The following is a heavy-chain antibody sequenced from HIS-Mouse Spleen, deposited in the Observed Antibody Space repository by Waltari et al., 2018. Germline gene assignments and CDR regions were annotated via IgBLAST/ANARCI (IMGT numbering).Heavy chain of an antibody. Sequence: QITLKESGPTLVKPTQTLTLTCTFSGFSLSTRGVVVGWIRQPPGKALEWLALIYWDDDERYSPSLKSRLTITKDTSKNQVVLTMTNMDPVDTATYYCARRGYSSSWYQHWGQGTLVTVSS. V-gene: IGHV2-5*02. CDR3: ARRGYSSSWYQH. CDR2: IYWDDDE. CDR1: GFSLSTRGVV. D-gene: IGHD6-13*01. J-gene: IGHJ1*01.